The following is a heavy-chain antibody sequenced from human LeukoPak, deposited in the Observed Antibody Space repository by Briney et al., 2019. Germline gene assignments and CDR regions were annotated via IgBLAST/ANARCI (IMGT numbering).Heavy chain of an antibody. Sequence: GESLKISCKGSGYSFTSYWIGWVRQMPGKGLEWMGIIYPGDSDTRYSPSFQGQVTISADRSISTAYLQWSSLKASDTAMYYCATTSPGGDGYNSFDYWGQGTLVTVSS. D-gene: IGHD5-24*01. CDR3: ATTSPGGDGYNSFDY. CDR2: IYPGDSDT. J-gene: IGHJ4*02. CDR1: GYSFTSYW. V-gene: IGHV5-51*01.